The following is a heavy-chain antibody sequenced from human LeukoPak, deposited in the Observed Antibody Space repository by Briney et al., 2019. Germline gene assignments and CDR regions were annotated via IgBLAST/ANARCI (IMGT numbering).Heavy chain of an antibody. CDR2: INPNSGGT. J-gene: IGHJ4*02. CDR3: AREPYSSSPGDY. CDR1: GYTFTGYY. Sequence: ASVKVSCKASGYTFTGYYMHWVPQAPGQGLEWMGWINPNSGGTNYAQTFQGTVTMIMDTSLSTACMGHSRPRADDTALYYFAREPYSSSPGDYWGEGPLVSVSS. V-gene: IGHV1-2*02. D-gene: IGHD6-6*01.